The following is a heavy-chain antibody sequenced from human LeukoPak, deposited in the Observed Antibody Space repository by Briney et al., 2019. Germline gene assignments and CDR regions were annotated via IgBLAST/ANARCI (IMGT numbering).Heavy chain of an antibody. J-gene: IGHJ4*02. CDR2: INPNSGGT. D-gene: IGHD3-3*01. V-gene: IGHV1-2*02. Sequence: ASVKVSCKASGYTFTGYYMHWVRQAPGQGLEWMGWINPNSGGTNYAQKFQGRVTMTRDTSISTAYMELSRLRSDDTAVYYCERSAYDFWSGYFFDYWGQGTLVTVSS. CDR1: GYTFTGYY. CDR3: ERSAYDFWSGYFFDY.